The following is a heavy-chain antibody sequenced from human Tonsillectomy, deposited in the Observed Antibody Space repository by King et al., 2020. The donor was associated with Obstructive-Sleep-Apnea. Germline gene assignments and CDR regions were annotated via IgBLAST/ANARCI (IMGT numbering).Heavy chain of an antibody. Sequence: VQLVESGGGLVQPGESLRLSCAASGFTFSSYAMSWIRQAPGKGLEWVSTIGGDGVSTYYADSVKGRFTISRDKSKNTLYLQMSSLSAEDTAVYYCAKGYYDFWSGYYPVYFDYWGQGTLVTVSS. D-gene: IGHD3-3*01. J-gene: IGHJ4*02. CDR2: IGGDGVST. CDR3: AKGYYDFWSGYYPVYFDY. CDR1: GFTFSSYA. V-gene: IGHV3-23*04.